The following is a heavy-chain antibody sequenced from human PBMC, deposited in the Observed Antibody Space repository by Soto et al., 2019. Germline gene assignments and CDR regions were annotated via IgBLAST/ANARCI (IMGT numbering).Heavy chain of an antibody. CDR3: ARGRGYGSGSYDY. CDR1: GGSISSYY. V-gene: IGHV4-59*01. CDR2: IYYSGST. Sequence: QVQLQESGPGLVKPSETLSLTCTVSGGSISSYYWSWIRQPPGKGLEWIGYIYYSGSTNYNPSLKSRVTISVDTSKNQFSLKLSSVTAADTAVYYGARGRGYGSGSYDYWGQGTLVTVSS. D-gene: IGHD3-10*01. J-gene: IGHJ4*02.